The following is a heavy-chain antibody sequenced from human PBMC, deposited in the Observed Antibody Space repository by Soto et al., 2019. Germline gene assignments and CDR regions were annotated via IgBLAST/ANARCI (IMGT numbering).Heavy chain of an antibody. Sequence: SQTLSLTCAISGDSVSSNSAAWNWIRQSPSRGLEWLGRTYYRSKWYNDYAVSVKSRITINPDTSKNQFSLQLNSVTPEDTAVYYCARDVRSSSSFSYYYYGMDVWGQGTTVTVSS. CDR2: TYYRSKWYN. V-gene: IGHV6-1*01. J-gene: IGHJ6*02. CDR3: ARDVRSSSSFSYYYYGMDV. D-gene: IGHD6-6*01. CDR1: GDSVSSNSAA.